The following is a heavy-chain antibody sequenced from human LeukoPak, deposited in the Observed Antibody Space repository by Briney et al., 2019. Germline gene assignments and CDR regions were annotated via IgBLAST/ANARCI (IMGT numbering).Heavy chain of an antibody. CDR2: INHSGST. J-gene: IGHJ4*02. D-gene: IGHD3-22*01. CDR1: GGSISSYY. CDR3: AREDDSSGYPLF. Sequence: NPSETLSLTCPVSGGSISSYYWSWIRPPPGKGLEWIGEINHSGSTNYNPSLKSRVTISVDTSKNQFSLKLSSVTAADTAVYYCAREDDSSGYPLFWGQGTLVTVSS. V-gene: IGHV4-34*01.